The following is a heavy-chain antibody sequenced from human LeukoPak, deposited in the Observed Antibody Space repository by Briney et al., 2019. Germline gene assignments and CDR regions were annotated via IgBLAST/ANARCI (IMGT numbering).Heavy chain of an antibody. V-gene: IGHV3-23*01. D-gene: IGHD3-3*01. CDR2: ISGSGGST. J-gene: IGHJ4*02. CDR1: GFTFSSYA. Sequence: PGGSLGLSCAASGFTFSSYAMSWVRQAPGKGLEWVSAISGSGGSTYYADSVKGRFTISRDNSKNTLYLQMNSLRAEDTAVHYCAKHGPDYDFWSGLDYWGQGTLVTVSS. CDR3: AKHGPDYDFWSGLDY.